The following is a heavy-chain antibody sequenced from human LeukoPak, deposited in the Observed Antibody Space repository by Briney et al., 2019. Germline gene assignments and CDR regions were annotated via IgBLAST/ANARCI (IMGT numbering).Heavy chain of an antibody. D-gene: IGHD3-16*01. CDR2: ISPYNGNT. CDR1: GYTFTGYY. V-gene: IGHV1-18*04. CDR3: ARDHREHDYVWGSLNYYYYMDV. J-gene: IGHJ6*03. Sequence: GASVKVSCKASGYTFTGYYMHWVRQAPGQGLEWMGWISPYNGNTIYAQKLQGRVTMTTDISTSTAYMELRSLRSDDTAVYYCARDHREHDYVWGSLNYYYYMDVWGKGTTVTISS.